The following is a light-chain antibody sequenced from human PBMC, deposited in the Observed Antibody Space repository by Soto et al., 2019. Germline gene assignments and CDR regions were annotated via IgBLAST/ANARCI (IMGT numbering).Light chain of an antibody. CDR3: GTWDSSLSTYV. V-gene: IGLV1-51*02. Sequence: QSVLTQPPSVSAAPGQTVTISCSGSSSNIGNNYVSWYQQLPGTAPKLLIYENNKRPSGIPDRFSDSKSGTSATLGITGLQTGDEADYYCGTWDSSLSTYVFGAGTKLTVL. CDR2: ENN. CDR1: SSNIGNNY. J-gene: IGLJ1*01.